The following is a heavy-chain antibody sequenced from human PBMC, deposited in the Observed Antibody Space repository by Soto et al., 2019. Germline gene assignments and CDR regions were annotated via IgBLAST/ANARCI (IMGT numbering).Heavy chain of an antibody. CDR2: IYWDDDK. J-gene: IGHJ4*02. CDR3: AHNRQADFGELSSPPTICDS. Sequence: QITLKESGPTLVQPTQTLTLTCTFSGFSLSTSGLGVGWIRQPPGKALEWLGIIYWDDDKRYSPSLRSRLTISKDISKIQVVLTRTTMDPVDTATYYWAHNRQADFGELSSPPTICDSWGQGILVTVSS. CDR1: GFSLSTSGLG. V-gene: IGHV2-5*02. D-gene: IGHD3-10*01.